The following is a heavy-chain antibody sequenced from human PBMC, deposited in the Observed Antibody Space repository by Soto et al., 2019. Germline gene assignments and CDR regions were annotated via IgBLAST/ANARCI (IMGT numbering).Heavy chain of an antibody. CDR2: INHSGST. CDR3: ARGLAMPAIAAAGYFDY. J-gene: IGHJ4*02. D-gene: IGHD6-13*01. Sequence: QVQLQQWGAGLLKPSETLSLTCAVYGGSFRGYYWSWIRQPPGKGLEWIGEINHSGSTNYNPSLKSRVTISVDTSKNQFSLKLSSVTAADTAVYYCARGLAMPAIAAAGYFDYWGQGTLVTVSS. V-gene: IGHV4-34*01. CDR1: GGSFRGYY.